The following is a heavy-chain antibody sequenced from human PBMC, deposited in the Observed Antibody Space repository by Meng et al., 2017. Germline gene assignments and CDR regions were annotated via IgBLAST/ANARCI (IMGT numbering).Heavy chain of an antibody. Sequence: GESLKISCAASGFTFSSYSMNWVRQAPGEGLEWVSSISSSSSYIYYADSVKGRFTISRDNAKNSLYLQMNSLRAEDTAVYYCARDQRGYSSVVCWGQGTLVTVSS. CDR1: GFTFSSYS. CDR2: ISSSSSYI. J-gene: IGHJ4*02. CDR3: ARDQRGYSSVVC. D-gene: IGHD6-19*01. V-gene: IGHV3-21*01.